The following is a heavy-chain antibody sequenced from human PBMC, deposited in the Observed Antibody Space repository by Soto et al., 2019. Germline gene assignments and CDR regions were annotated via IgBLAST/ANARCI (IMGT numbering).Heavy chain of an antibody. CDR1: GGTFSSYA. J-gene: IGHJ6*02. D-gene: IGHD2-2*02. V-gene: IGHV1-69*13. Sequence: SVKVSCKASGGTFSSYAISWVRQAPGQGLEWMGGIIPIFGTANYAQKFQGRVTITADESTSTAYMELSSLRSEDTAVYYCARSHCSSTSCYTSPYGMDVWGQGTTVTVSS. CDR2: IIPIFGTA. CDR3: ARSHCSSTSCYTSPYGMDV.